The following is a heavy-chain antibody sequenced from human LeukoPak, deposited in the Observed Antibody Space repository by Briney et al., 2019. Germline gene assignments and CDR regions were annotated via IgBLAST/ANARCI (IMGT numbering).Heavy chain of an antibody. D-gene: IGHD3-9*01. CDR2: ISSSSSYI. Sequence: GGSLRLSCAASGFTFSSYSMNWVRQAPGKGLEWVSFISSSSSYIYYADSVKGRFTISRDNAKNSLYLQMNSLRAEDTAVYYCARASSGGYYDILTDYYYYMDVWGKGTTVTVSS. CDR3: ARASSGGYYDILTDYYYYMDV. J-gene: IGHJ6*03. CDR1: GFTFSSYS. V-gene: IGHV3-21*01.